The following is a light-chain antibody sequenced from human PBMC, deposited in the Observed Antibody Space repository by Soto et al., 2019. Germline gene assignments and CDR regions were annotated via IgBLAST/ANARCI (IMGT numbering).Light chain of an antibody. V-gene: IGLV1-44*01. CDR2: TDN. CDR3: AAWDDSLNGLYV. J-gene: IGLJ1*01. Sequence: QSVLTQPPSASGTPGQRVTISCSGSSSNIGINTVNWYQQVPGTAPKLLIYTDNQRPSGVPDRFSGSKSGTSASLAISGHQSEDEADYYCAAWDDSLNGLYVCGTGTKVTV. CDR1: SSNIGINT.